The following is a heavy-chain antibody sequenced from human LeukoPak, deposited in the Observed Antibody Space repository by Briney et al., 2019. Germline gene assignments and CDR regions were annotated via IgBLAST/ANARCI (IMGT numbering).Heavy chain of an antibody. CDR1: GGSISSFY. CDR2: IYNSGST. J-gene: IGHJ5*02. Sequence: SETLSLTCTVSGGSISSFYWGWIRQPPGKGLEWIGYIYNSGSTDYNPSLKSRVTISVDTSKNQFSLKLSSVTAADTAVYYCARGGRNWFDPWGQGTLVTVSS. V-gene: IGHV4-59*01. CDR3: ARGGRNWFDP. D-gene: IGHD3-16*01.